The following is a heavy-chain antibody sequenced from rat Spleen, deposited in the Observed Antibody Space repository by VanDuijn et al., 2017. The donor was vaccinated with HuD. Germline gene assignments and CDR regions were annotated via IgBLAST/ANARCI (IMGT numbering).Heavy chain of an antibody. V-gene: IGHV5S23*01. Sequence: EVQLVESGGGLVQPGRSLKLSCAVSGFTFSDYTMAWVRQAPTKGLEWVASITNASGRTYYPDSVKGRFTISRNIANNTLYLRMNSLRFEDTATYYCARQWDYWGQGVMVTVSS. CDR1: GFTFSDYT. J-gene: IGHJ2*01. CDR3: ARQWDY. CDR2: ITNASGRT.